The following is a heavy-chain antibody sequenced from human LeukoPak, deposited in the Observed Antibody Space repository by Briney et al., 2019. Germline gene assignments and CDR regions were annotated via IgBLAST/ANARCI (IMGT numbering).Heavy chain of an antibody. D-gene: IGHD3-10*01. CDR1: GGTFSRYA. J-gene: IGHJ5*02. Sequence: GASVKVSCKASGGTFSRYAVSWVRQAPGQGLEWMGGIIPIFGTANYAQKFQGRVTITADESTSTAYMELSSLRSEDTAVYYCAREEYYYGSGTNTHLWGQGTLVTVSS. CDR2: IIPIFGTA. CDR3: AREEYYYGSGTNTHL. V-gene: IGHV1-69*13.